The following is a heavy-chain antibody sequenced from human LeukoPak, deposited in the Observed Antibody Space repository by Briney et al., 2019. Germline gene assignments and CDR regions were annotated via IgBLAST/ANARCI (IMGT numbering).Heavy chain of an antibody. CDR1: GGSISSSSYY. CDR3: ARHEASIYYYDSSGYRSWFDP. CDR2: IYYSGST. D-gene: IGHD3-22*01. J-gene: IGHJ5*02. V-gene: IGHV4-39*01. Sequence: SETLSLTXTVSGGSISSSSYYWGWIRQPPGKGLEWIGSIYYSGSTYYNPSLKSRVTISVDTSKNQFSLKLGSVTAADTAVYYCARHEASIYYYDSSGYRSWFDPWGQGTLVTISS.